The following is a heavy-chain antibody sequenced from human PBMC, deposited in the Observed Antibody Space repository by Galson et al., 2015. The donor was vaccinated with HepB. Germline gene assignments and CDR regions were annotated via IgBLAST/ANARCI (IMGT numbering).Heavy chain of an antibody. J-gene: IGHJ3*02. CDR1: GYTFTGYY. D-gene: IGHD6-13*01. CDR2: INPNSGGT. V-gene: IGHV1-2*02. Sequence: VKVSCKASGYTFTGYYMHWVRQAPGQGLEWMGWINPNSGGTNYAQKFQGRVTMTRDTSISTAYMELSRLRSDDTAVYYCARVVAAAGIDAFDIWGQGTMVTVSS. CDR3: ARVVAAAGIDAFDI.